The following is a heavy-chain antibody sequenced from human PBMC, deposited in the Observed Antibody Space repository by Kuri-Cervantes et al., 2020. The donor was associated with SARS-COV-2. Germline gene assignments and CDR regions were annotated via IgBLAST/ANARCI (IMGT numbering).Heavy chain of an antibody. J-gene: IGHJ4*02. CDR3: ARFSCCRGTSCYKGGLGY. D-gene: IGHD2-2*02. CDR2: IYTGDSDT. V-gene: IGHV5-51*01. Sequence: GGCLRPSCMGSGYSLTSYWIGWVRQMPGKGLEWMGIIYTGDSDTRYSPSFPGQVTISADKSIGTAYLRWSSLKASDAAMYYCARFSCCRGTSCYKGGLGYWGQGTLVTVSS. CDR1: GYSLTSYW.